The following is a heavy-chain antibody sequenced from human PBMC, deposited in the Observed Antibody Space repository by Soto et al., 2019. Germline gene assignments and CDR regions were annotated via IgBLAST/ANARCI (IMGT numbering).Heavy chain of an antibody. Sequence: SETLSLTCTVSGGSISNYYWNWIRQSPGMGLEWIGEIYYSGSTNYNPSLKNRVTISVDKSKNQFSLKLSSVTAADTAVYYCARVSGSYYYGMDVWGQGTTVTVSS. CDR3: ARVSGSYYYGMDV. D-gene: IGHD1-26*01. CDR2: IYYSGST. V-gene: IGHV4-59*12. J-gene: IGHJ6*02. CDR1: GGSISNYY.